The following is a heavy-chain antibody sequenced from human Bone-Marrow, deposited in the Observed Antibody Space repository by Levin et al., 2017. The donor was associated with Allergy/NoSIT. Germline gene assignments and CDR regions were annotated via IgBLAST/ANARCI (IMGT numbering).Heavy chain of an antibody. J-gene: IGHJ5*02. CDR3: AKDRRHVGDLTLGS. V-gene: IGHV3-30*18. D-gene: IGHD3-16*01. Sequence: PGGSLRLSCTLSGFTFATSGMHWVRQAPGKGLEWLALISYDGSNKYYADSVKGRFIISRDNSKNTVYLQMSSRRPEDAALYYCAKDRRHVGDLTLGSWGQGSLVTVSS. CDR1: GFTFATSG. CDR2: ISYDGSNK.